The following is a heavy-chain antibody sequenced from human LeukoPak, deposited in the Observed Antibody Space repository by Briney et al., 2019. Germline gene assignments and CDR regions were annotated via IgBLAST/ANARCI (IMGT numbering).Heavy chain of an antibody. CDR3: ARDYYDSTDY. D-gene: IGHD3-22*01. V-gene: IGHV1-2*02. CDR1: GYTFTSYD. Sequence: GASVKVSCKASGYTFTSYDINWVRQATGQGLEWMGWINPNSGGTNYAQKFQGRVTMTRDTSISTAYMELSRLRSDDTAVYYCARDYYDSTDYWGQGTLVTVSS. J-gene: IGHJ4*02. CDR2: INPNSGGT.